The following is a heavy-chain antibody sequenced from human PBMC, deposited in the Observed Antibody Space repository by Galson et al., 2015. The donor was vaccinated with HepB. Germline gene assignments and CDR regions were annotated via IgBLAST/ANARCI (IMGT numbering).Heavy chain of an antibody. J-gene: IGHJ6*03. V-gene: IGHV3-9*01. D-gene: IGHD6-19*01. CDR2: ISWNSGSM. CDR1: GFTFDDYA. Sequence: SLRLSCAASGFTFDDYAMHWVRQAPGKGLEWVSGISWNSGSMGYADSVKGRFTISRDNAKNSLYLQMNSLRAEDTASYYCAKGAVAGTSYYYYMDVWGKGTTVTVSS. CDR3: AKGAVAGTSYYYYMDV.